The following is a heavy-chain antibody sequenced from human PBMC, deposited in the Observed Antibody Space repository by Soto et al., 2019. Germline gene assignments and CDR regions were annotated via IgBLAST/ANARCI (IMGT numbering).Heavy chain of an antibody. CDR1: GGTFSSYT. Sequence: QVQLVQSGAEVKKPGSSVKVSCKASGGTFSSYTISWVRQAPGQGLEWMGRIIPILGIANYAQKFQGRVTITADKGKSTDDMELSSMRSEDTAVYYCAREEGATLEDRYFDLWGRGTLVTGSS. CDR3: AREEGATLEDRYFDL. V-gene: IGHV1-69*08. D-gene: IGHD1-26*01. CDR2: IIPILGIA. J-gene: IGHJ2*01.